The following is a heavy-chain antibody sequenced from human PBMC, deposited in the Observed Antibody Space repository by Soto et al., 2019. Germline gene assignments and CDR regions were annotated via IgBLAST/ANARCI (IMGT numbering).Heavy chain of an antibody. Sequence: QVQLLESGGGVVQPGRSLRLSCAASGFTFSSYGMHWVSQAPGKGLEWVAVISYDGSNKYYADSVKGRFTISRDNSKNTLYLQMNSLRAEDTAVYYCATHSGLAYWGQGTLVTVSS. D-gene: IGHD1-26*01. J-gene: IGHJ4*02. CDR1: GFTFSSYG. V-gene: IGHV3-30*03. CDR2: ISYDGSNK. CDR3: ATHSGLAY.